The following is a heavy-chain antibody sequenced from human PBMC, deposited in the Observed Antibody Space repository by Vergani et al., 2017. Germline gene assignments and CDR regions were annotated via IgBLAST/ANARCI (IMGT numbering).Heavy chain of an antibody. CDR1: RYIFSNFW. Sequence: EKQLVQSGSETKKPGESLKISCQAFRYIFSNFWIGWVRQRPGRGLEWMGIIYSGGSEVKSNPTFRGQVIFSVDTSVNTAYLQWRSLQASDTATYFCASGGHGSENGGALQLWGQGTNITVSS. J-gene: IGHJ3*01. V-gene: IGHV5-51*01. CDR2: IYSGGSEV. D-gene: IGHD3-10*01. CDR3: ASGGHGSENGGALQL.